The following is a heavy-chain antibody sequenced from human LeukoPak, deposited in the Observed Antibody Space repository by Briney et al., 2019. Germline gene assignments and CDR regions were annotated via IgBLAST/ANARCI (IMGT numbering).Heavy chain of an antibody. CDR1: GGSISSYY. CDR2: IYYTGST. Sequence: PSETLSLTCTVSGGSISSYYWSWIRQSPGKGLEWIGSIYYTGSTNYNPSLKSRVIISVDTSKNQFSLKLSSVTAADTAVYYCARGRYWGIVVVPAAISWFDPWGQGTLVTVSS. D-gene: IGHD2-2*02. CDR3: ARGRYWGIVVVPAAISWFDP. J-gene: IGHJ5*02. V-gene: IGHV4-59*12.